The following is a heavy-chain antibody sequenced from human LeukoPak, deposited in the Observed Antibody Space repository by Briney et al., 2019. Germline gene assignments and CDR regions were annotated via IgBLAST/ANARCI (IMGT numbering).Heavy chain of an antibody. CDR2: ILGSGGST. CDR3: AKGDGYTTFNWFYP. J-gene: IGHJ5*02. CDR1: GFTFSTYA. D-gene: IGHD5-24*01. Sequence: GGSLRLSCAASGFTFSTYAITWVRQAPGKGLEWVAAILGSGGSTYYADSVKGRFTVSRENSKNTLYLHINTLRAEDTAVYYCAKGDGYTTFNWFYPWGQGTLVTVSS. V-gene: IGHV3-23*01.